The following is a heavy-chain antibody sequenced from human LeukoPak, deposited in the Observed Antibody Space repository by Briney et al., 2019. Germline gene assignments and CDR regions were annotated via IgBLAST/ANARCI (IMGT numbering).Heavy chain of an antibody. CDR3: AGDWGGQLPTCFDY. Sequence: ASVKVSCKASGYTFTGYYMHWVRQAPGQGLEWMGWINPNSGGTNYAQKFQGRVTMTRDTSISTAYMELSRLRSDDTAVYYCAGDWGGQLPTCFDYWGQGPWSPSPQ. V-gene: IGHV1-2*02. CDR2: INPNSGGT. D-gene: IGHD2-2*01. CDR1: GYTFTGYY. J-gene: IGHJ4*02.